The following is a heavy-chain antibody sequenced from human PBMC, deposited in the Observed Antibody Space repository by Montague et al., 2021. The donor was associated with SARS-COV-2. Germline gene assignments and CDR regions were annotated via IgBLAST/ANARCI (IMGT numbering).Heavy chain of an antibody. J-gene: IGHJ6*02. CDR2: IYYSGST. CDR3: ARAGSGSYSFYYYGMDV. V-gene: IGHV4-59*08. CDR1: GGSISSYY. D-gene: IGHD3-10*01. Sequence: SETLSLTCTVSGGSISSYYRSWIRQPPGKGLEWIGYIYYSGSTNYNPSLKSRVTISVDTSKNQFSLKLSSVTAADTAVYYCARAGSGSYSFYYYGMDVWGQGTTVTVSS.